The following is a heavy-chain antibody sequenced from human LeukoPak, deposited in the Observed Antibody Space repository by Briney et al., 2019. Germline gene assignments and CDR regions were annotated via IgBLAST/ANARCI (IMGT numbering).Heavy chain of an antibody. J-gene: IGHJ4*02. CDR2: ISGSGETI. CDR1: GFNFRSSA. D-gene: IGHD6-19*01. CDR3: TKVVVSGSGDYFAS. Sequence: PGGSLRLSCAASGFNFRSSAMAWVRLTPGKGLEWVSSISGSGETIHNADSVKGRFVISRDNSKNTLTLLMNSLGAKDTAVYYCTKVVVSGSGDYFASWGQGTLVTVSS. V-gene: IGHV3-23*01.